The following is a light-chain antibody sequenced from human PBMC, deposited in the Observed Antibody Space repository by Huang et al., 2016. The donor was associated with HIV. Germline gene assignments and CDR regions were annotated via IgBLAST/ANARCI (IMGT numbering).Light chain of an antibody. Sequence: DIQMTQSPSSLSASVGDRVTVTCRASQSITNHLNWYQHKPGQVPKLLIYAASSLQSWVPSRFSGSGSGTDFTLTIMSLQPEDFATYYCQQSFRTPLTFGGGTKVEIK. CDR2: AAS. CDR1: QSITNH. J-gene: IGKJ4*01. CDR3: QQSFRTPLT. V-gene: IGKV1-39*01.